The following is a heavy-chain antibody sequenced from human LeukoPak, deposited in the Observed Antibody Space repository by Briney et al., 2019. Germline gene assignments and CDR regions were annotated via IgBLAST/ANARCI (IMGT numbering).Heavy chain of an antibody. CDR1: GYTFTSYY. CDR3: ARDQRVYYGSGSGSEFDY. CDR2: INPSGGST. D-gene: IGHD3-10*01. V-gene: IGHV1-46*01. J-gene: IGHJ4*02. Sequence: GASVKVSCKASGYTFTSYYMHWVRQAPGQGLEWMGLINPSGGSTSYAQKFQGRVTMTRDMSTSTVYMELSSLRSEDTAVYYCARDQRVYYGSGSGSEFDYWGQGTLVTVSS.